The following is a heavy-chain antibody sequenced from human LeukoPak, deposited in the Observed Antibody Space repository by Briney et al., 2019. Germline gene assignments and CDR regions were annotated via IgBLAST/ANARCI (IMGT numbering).Heavy chain of an antibody. CDR3: ARRTYYYGSGSYFVHDY. CDR1: GYTFTSYG. V-gene: IGHV1-18*01. D-gene: IGHD3-10*01. J-gene: IGHJ4*02. CDR2: ISAYNGNT. Sequence: GASVKVSCKASGYTFTSYGISWVRQAPGQGLEWMGWISAYNGNTNYTQKLQGRVAMTTDTSTSTAYMELRSLRSDDTAVYYCARRTYYYGSGSYFVHDYWGQGTLVTVSS.